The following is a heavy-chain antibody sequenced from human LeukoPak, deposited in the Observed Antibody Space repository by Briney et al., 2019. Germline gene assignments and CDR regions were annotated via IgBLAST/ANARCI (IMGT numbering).Heavy chain of an antibody. CDR2: ISSSGVYT. Sequence: GGSLRLSCAASGFTLSSYAMGWVRQARGKGLEWVSSISSSGVYTYSADSVTGRFTIFRDNSKSTVYLQMNSLRADDTAVYYCANNYGSGSFRADYWGQGTLVTVSS. D-gene: IGHD3-10*01. CDR1: GFTLSSYA. CDR3: ANNYGSGSFRADY. J-gene: IGHJ4*02. V-gene: IGHV3-23*01.